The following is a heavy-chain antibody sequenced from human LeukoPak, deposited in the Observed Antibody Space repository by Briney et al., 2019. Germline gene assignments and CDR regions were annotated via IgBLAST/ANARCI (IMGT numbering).Heavy chain of an antibody. D-gene: IGHD3-22*01. CDR1: GFTFSDYG. CDR3: ARAPDDPIVVVTFDY. J-gene: IGHJ4*02. Sequence: QTGGSLRLSCAASGFTFSDYGINWVRQAPGKGLEWLSFVSGKSRAIYYADSVKGRFTISRDNAKNSLYLQMNSLRAEDTAVCYCARAPDDPIVVVTFDYWGQGTLVTVSS. CDR2: VSGKSRAI. V-gene: IGHV3-48*04.